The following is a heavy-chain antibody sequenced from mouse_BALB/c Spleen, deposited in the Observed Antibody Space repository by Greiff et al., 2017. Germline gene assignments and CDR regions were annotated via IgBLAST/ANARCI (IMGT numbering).Heavy chain of an antibody. CDR2: ISYSGST. V-gene: IGHV3-8*02. J-gene: IGHJ4*01. CDR3: ARGGVRGAMDY. Sequence: EVQLVESGPSLVKPSPTLSLTCSVTGDSITSGYWNWVRKCPGNKLEYMGYISYSGSTYYNQSLNSRISITRDTSKNQYYLQLKSVTTEDTATYYCARGGVRGAMDYWGQGTSVTVSS. D-gene: IGHD2-14*01. CDR1: GDSITSGY.